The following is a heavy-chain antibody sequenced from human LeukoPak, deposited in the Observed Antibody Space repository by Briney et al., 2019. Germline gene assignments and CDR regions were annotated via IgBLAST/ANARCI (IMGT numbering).Heavy chain of an antibody. CDR1: GFTFSRYD. J-gene: IGHJ3*02. CDR3: ARDLVATNSGAFDI. V-gene: IGHV3-13*04. Sequence: GGSLRLSCAASGFTFSRYDMHWVRQATGKGLEWVSTIGTAGDTSYPGSVKGRFTISRENAKNSLYLQMNSLRAEDTAVYYCARDLVATNSGAFDIWGQGTMVTVSS. D-gene: IGHD5-12*01. CDR2: IGTAGDT.